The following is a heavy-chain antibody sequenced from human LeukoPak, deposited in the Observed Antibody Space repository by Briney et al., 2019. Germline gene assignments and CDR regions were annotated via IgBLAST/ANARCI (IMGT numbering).Heavy chain of an antibody. CDR1: GGSXSGYY. Sequence: TSSETLSLTCAVYGGSXSGYYWSWIRQXXXXXXEWIGEINHSGSTNYNPSLKSRVTISVDTSKNQFSLKLSSVTAADTAVYYCARGWAFQTIKYFDYWGQGTLVTVSS. CDR3: ARGWAFQTIKYFDY. J-gene: IGHJ4*02. V-gene: IGHV4-34*01. CDR2: INHSGST.